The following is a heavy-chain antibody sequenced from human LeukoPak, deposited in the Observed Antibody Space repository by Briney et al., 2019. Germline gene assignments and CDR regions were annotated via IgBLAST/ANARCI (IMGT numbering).Heavy chain of an antibody. J-gene: IGHJ4*02. CDR3: AREVFWGYCSSTSCSPFDY. D-gene: IGHD2-2*01. CDR1: GGSISSYY. CDR2: IYTSGST. V-gene: IGHV4-4*07. Sequence: PSETLSLTCTVSGGSISSYYWSWIRQPAGKGLEWIGRIYTSGSTNYNPSLKSRVTMSVDTSKNQFSLKLSSVTAADTAVYYCAREVFWGYCSSTSCSPFDYWGQGTLVTVSS.